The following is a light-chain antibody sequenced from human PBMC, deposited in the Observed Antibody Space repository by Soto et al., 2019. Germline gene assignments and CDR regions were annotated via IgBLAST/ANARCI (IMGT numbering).Light chain of an antibody. CDR2: AAS. V-gene: IGKV1-12*01. J-gene: IGKJ1*01. Sequence: DFQMTQSPSSVSASVGDRVTITCRATQSLTRWLAWYQQKPGQAPKLLIYAASTLHSGVSSRFSGSGYGTDFTLTITTLQPEDFATYYCEQYYSTPPTFGQGTRVDIK. CDR1: QSLTRW. CDR3: EQYYSTPPT.